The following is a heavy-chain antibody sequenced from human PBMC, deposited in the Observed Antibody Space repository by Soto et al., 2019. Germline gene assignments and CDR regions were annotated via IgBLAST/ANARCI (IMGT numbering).Heavy chain of an antibody. D-gene: IGHD3-10*01. J-gene: IGHJ4*02. CDR3: AKGLTSSGSIDC. V-gene: IGHV3-30*18. Sequence: QVQLVESGGGVVQPGKSLRLSCAASGFTFSSYGMHWVRQAPGKGLEWVALISYDGSSKYYVESVKGRFTISRDNSENMVYLQMNSLRAEDTALYYCAKGLTSSGSIDCWGQGTLVTVSS. CDR2: ISYDGSSK. CDR1: GFTFSSYG.